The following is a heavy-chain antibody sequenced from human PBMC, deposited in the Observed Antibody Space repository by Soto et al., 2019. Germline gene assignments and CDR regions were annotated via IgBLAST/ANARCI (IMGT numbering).Heavy chain of an antibody. D-gene: IGHD3-10*01. CDR3: AKAMIYGSGSYYRYYFDY. V-gene: IGHV3-23*01. CDR1: GFTFSSYA. J-gene: IGHJ4*02. Sequence: GGSLRLSCAASGFTFSSYAMSWVRQAPGKGLEWVSAISGSGGSTYYADSVKGRFTISRDNSKNTLYLQMNSLRAEDTAVYYCAKAMIYGSGSYYRYYFDYWGQGTLVTVSS. CDR2: ISGSGGST.